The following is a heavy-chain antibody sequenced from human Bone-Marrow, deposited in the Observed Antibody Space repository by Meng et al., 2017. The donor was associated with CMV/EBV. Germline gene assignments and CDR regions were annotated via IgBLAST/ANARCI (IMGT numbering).Heavy chain of an antibody. D-gene: IGHD5-24*01. CDR3: ASVATIYDAFDI. CDR1: GDTFISYA. J-gene: IGHJ3*02. V-gene: IGHV1-69*05. CDR2: IIPIVGTT. Sequence: SVKVSCKTSGDTFISYAINWVRQAPGQGLEWMGEIIPIVGTTTYAQKFQGRVTITTDESTSTAYMELSSLRSEDTAVYYCASVATIYDAFDIWGQGTMVTVSS.